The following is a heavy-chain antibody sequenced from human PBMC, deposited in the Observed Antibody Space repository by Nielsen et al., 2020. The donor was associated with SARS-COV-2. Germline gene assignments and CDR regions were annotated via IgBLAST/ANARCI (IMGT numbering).Heavy chain of an antibody. CDR2: FDPEDGET. D-gene: IGHD6-13*01. V-gene: IGHV1-24*01. J-gene: IGHJ5*02. CDR1: GFTFSSYY. Sequence: ASVRVSCKASGFTFSSYYMHWVRQAPGKGLEWMGGFDPEDGETIYAQKFQGRVTMTEDTSTDTAYMELSSLRSEDTAVYYCATAPGIAAATTGWFDPWGQGTLVTVSS. CDR3: ATAPGIAAATTGWFDP.